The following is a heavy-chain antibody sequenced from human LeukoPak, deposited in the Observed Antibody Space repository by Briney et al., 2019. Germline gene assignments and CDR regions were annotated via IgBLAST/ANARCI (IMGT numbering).Heavy chain of an antibody. J-gene: IGHJ6*03. V-gene: IGHV3-30*02. CDR3: AKEKTAISPAYYMDV. D-gene: IGHD2-21*02. CDR1: GFTFSSYG. Sequence: GGSLRLSCAASGFTFSSYGMHWVRQAPGKGLEWVAFIRYDGNNKYYADSVKGRFTISRDNSKNTLYLQMNSLRAEDTAVYYCAKEKTAISPAYYMDVWGKGTTVTISS. CDR2: IRYDGNNK.